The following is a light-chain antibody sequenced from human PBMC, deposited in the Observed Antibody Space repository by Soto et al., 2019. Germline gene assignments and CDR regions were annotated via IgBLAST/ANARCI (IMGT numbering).Light chain of an antibody. J-gene: IGKJ2*02. Sequence: DIQLTQSPSTLSASVGKKIKNNCRSSQSVTDWLAWYQQKPGKAPKLLIYDASSLQSGVPSRFSGSGSGTEFSLTISSLQPDDFATYYCQQYYRSCTFGQGTKVDIK. CDR3: QQYYRSCT. CDR2: DAS. V-gene: IGKV1-5*01. CDR1: QSVTDW.